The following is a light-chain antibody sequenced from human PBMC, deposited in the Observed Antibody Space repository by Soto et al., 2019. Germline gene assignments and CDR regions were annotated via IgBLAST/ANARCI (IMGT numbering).Light chain of an antibody. CDR2: GAS. J-gene: IGKJ4*01. CDR3: QQYDNWPPVT. V-gene: IGKV3-15*01. CDR1: QSVSSN. Sequence: EIVLTQSPATLSVSPGERATLSCRASQSVSSNLAWYQQKPGQAPRLLIYGASTRATGIPARFSGSGSGTEFTLTISSLQSEDFAVYYCQQYDNWPPVTFGGGTKVEIK.